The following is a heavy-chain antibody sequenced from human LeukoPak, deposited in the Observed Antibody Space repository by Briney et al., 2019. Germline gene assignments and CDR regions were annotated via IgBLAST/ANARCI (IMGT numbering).Heavy chain of an antibody. CDR1: GFTLNSYA. CDR3: ARDIVATDYQLDPCFDY. D-gene: IGHD5-12*01. Sequence: GGSLRLSCAASGFTLNSYAMHWVRQAPGKGLEWVAVISSDGSNNYYADSVKGRFTISRDNSKNTLYLQMNILRAEDTAVYYCARDIVATDYQLDPCFDYWGQGTLVTVSS. J-gene: IGHJ4*02. CDR2: ISSDGSNN. V-gene: IGHV3-30-3*01.